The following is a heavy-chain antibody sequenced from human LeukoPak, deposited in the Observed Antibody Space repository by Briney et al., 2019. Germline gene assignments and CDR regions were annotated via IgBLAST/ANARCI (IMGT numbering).Heavy chain of an antibody. D-gene: IGHD4-11*01. CDR3: ARHRNADVFDI. Sequence: GESLKISCQVSGYRFTNYLVGWVRQMPGKGLEWVGIIYPGDSDIRYSPSFKDQVTISADTSISTAYLQWSSLKASDTAMYYCARHRNADVFDIWGQGTMVTVSS. J-gene: IGHJ3*02. CDR2: IYPGDSDI. CDR1: GYRFTNYL. V-gene: IGHV5-51*01.